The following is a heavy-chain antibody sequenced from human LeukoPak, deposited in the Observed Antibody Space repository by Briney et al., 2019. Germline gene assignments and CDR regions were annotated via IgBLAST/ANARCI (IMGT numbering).Heavy chain of an antibody. J-gene: IGHJ4*02. CDR3: CFGDYGDF. CDR1: GFSFSDTY. CDR2: IKNKDEGGTI. Sequence: GGSLRLSCAASGFSFSDTYMSWVRQAPGKGLEWIGDIKNKDEGGTINYAPPVKDRFTISRDDSRNTVYLQTNNMNTEDTGVYYCCFGDYGDFWGQGTLVTVSS. D-gene: IGHD2-15*01. V-gene: IGHV3-15*05.